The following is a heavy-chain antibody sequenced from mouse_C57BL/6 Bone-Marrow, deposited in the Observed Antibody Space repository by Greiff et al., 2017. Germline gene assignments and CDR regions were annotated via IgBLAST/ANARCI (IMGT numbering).Heavy chain of an antibody. CDR2: IYWDDDK. CDR3: ARKTYYDSSLDY. J-gene: IGHJ2*01. CDR1: GFSLSTSGMG. D-gene: IGHD1-1*01. Sequence: QVTLNESGPGILQSSQTLSLTCSFSGFSLSTSGMGVSWIRQPSGQGLEWLAHIYWDDDKRYNPSLKGRLPISKDTSRNQGFLNVTSVDTADTARYYCARKTYYDSSLDYWGQGTTLTVSS. V-gene: IGHV8-12*01.